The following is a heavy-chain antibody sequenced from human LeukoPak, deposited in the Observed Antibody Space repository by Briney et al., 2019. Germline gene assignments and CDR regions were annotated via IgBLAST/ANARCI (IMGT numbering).Heavy chain of an antibody. CDR3: AKHWFYDILTGYSPHFDY. Sequence: GGSLRLSCAASGFTSSSYAMSWVRQAPGKGLEWVSGISGSGGGTYYADSVKGRFTISRDNSKNTLYLQINSLRAEDTAVYSCAKHWFYDILTGYSPHFDYWGQGTLVTVSS. CDR2: ISGSGGGT. CDR1: GFTSSSYA. D-gene: IGHD3-9*01. J-gene: IGHJ4*02. V-gene: IGHV3-23*01.